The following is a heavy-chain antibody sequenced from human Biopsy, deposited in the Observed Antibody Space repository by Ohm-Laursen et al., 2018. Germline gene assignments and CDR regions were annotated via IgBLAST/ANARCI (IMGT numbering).Heavy chain of an antibody. CDR1: GYTLTELS. D-gene: IGHD1-1*01. J-gene: IGHJ4*02. V-gene: IGHV1-24*01. CDR3: AADINVWNVNY. CDR2: FAPENGRI. Sequence: ASVKVSCKVSGYTLTELSMHWVRQAPGQGLEWMGGFAPENGRIVYSQKFQGRITMTEDTSTDTAYMELSSLRSEDTAVYYCAADINVWNVNYWGQGTQVTVSS.